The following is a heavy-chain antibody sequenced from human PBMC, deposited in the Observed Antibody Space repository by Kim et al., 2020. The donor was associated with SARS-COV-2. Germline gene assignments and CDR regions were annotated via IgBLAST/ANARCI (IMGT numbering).Heavy chain of an antibody. Sequence: GGSLRLSCAASGFTFSSYGMHWVRQAPGKGLEWVAVISYDGSNKYYADSVKGRFTISRDNSKNTLYLQMNSLRAEDTAVYYCAKDLAPSSSGSYLDAFDIWGQGTMVTVSS. CDR1: GFTFSSYG. CDR3: AKDLAPSSSGSYLDAFDI. V-gene: IGHV3-30*18. CDR2: ISYDGSNK. D-gene: IGHD1-26*01. J-gene: IGHJ3*02.